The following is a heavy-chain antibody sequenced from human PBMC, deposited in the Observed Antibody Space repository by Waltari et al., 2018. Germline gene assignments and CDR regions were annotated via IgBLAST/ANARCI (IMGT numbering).Heavy chain of an antibody. Sequence: QLQESGPGLVKPSGTLSLSCAVSGDSVTSANWWSWVRQPPQRGLEWIGQVLSTGKTNYSPSFASRVTMSLDASNNQFSLKVTSATAADTAVYYCARDRGRGLYLDVWGPGTLVTVSP. CDR3: ARDRGRGLYLDV. V-gene: IGHV4-4*02. CDR2: VLSTGKT. CDR1: GDSVTSANW. D-gene: IGHD2-15*01. J-gene: IGHJ4*02.